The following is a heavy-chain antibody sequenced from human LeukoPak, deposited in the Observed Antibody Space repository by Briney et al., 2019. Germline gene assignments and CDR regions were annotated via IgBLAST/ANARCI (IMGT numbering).Heavy chain of an antibody. J-gene: IGHJ3*02. Sequence: SETLSLTCTASGVSITSYYWSWIRQPAGKGLEWIGRIYTSGSTNYNPSLKSRVTISVDTSKNQFSLKLSSVTAADTAVYYCARFSWYFAFDIWGQGTMVTVSS. CDR1: GVSITSYY. CDR3: ARFSWYFAFDI. CDR2: IYTSGST. V-gene: IGHV4-4*07. D-gene: IGHD6-13*01.